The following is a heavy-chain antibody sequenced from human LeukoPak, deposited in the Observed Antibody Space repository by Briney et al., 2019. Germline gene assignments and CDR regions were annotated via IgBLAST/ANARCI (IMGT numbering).Heavy chain of an antibody. CDR2: INPSGGST. CDR3: ARGHNCGGVCLYFDY. D-gene: IGHD2-21*02. CDR1: GYTFTSYY. Sequence: ASVKVSCKASGYTFTSYYMHWVRHAPGQGLEWMGIINPSGGSTSYAQKFQGRVTMTRDMSTSTVYMELSSLRSEDTAVYYCARGHNCGGVCLYFDYWGQGTLVTVSS. J-gene: IGHJ4*02. V-gene: IGHV1-46*01.